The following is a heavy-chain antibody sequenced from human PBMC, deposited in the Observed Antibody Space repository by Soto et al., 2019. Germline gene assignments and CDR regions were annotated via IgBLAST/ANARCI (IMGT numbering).Heavy chain of an antibody. Sequence: EVQLVESGGGLVQPGGSLRLSCAASGFTFSSYSMNWVRQAPGKGLEWVSYISSSSSTIYYADSVKGRFTISRDNAKNSLYLQMNSLRDEDTAVYYCARSALNYYDSSGPGYFEYWGQGTLVTVSS. CDR1: GFTFSSYS. V-gene: IGHV3-48*02. D-gene: IGHD3-22*01. CDR2: ISSSSSTI. J-gene: IGHJ4*02. CDR3: ARSALNYYDSSGPGYFEY.